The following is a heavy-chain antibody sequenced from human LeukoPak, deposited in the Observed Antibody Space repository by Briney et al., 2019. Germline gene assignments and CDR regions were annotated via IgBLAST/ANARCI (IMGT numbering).Heavy chain of an antibody. D-gene: IGHD2-2*01. V-gene: IGHV4-39*01. CDR1: GGSITTGNYY. J-gene: IGHJ5*02. CDR3: ARHVVVVPGRGFRHNWFDP. Sequence: PSETLSLTCTVSGGSITTGNYYWGWIRQPPGEGLEWIGSIYYGGSTYYNPSLKSRVTISVDASKRQFSLKVTSVTAADTAVYYCARHVVVVPGRGFRHNWFDPWGQGTLVIVSS. CDR2: IYYGGST.